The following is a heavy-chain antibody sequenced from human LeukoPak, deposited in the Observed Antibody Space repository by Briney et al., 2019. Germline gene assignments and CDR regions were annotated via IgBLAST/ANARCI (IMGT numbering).Heavy chain of an antibody. V-gene: IGHV1-69*13. J-gene: IGHJ4*02. CDR3: ARGDYGDYVVSYFDY. CDR2: IIPIFGTA. Sequence: GASVKVSCKASGGTFSSYAISWVRQAPGQGLEWMGGIIPIFGTANYAQKFQGRVTITADESTSTAYMELSSLRSEDTAVYYCARGDYGDYVVSYFDYWGQGTLVTVSS. CDR1: GGTFSSYA. D-gene: IGHD4-17*01.